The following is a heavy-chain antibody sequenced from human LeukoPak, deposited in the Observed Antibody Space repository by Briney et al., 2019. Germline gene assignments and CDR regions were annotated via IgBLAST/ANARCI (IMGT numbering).Heavy chain of an antibody. D-gene: IGHD6-6*01. J-gene: IGHJ4*02. CDR1: GGSFSGYY. V-gene: IGHV4-34*01. Sequence: SETLSLTCAVYGGSFSGYYWSWIRQPPGKGLEWIGEINHSGSTNYNPSLKSRVAISVDTSKNQFSLKLSSVTAADTAVYYCARQRVAARIGNYFDYWGQGTLVTVSS. CDR3: ARQRVAARIGNYFDY. CDR2: INHSGST.